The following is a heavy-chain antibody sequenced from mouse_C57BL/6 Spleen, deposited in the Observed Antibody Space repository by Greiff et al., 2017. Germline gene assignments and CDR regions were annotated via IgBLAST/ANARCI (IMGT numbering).Heavy chain of an antibody. CDR3: AIDHYGSSYYYAMDY. CDR1: GYAFSSSW. Sequence: VQLQESGPELVKPGASVKISCKASGYAFSSSWMNWVKQRPGKGLEWIGRIYPGDGDTNYNGKLKGKATLTADKSSSTAYMQLSSLTSEDSAVYFCAIDHYGSSYYYAMDYWGQGTSVTVSS. D-gene: IGHD1-1*01. J-gene: IGHJ4*01. V-gene: IGHV1-82*01. CDR2: IYPGDGDT.